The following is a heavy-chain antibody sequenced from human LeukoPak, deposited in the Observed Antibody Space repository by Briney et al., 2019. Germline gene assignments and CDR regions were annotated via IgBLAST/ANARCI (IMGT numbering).Heavy chain of an antibody. V-gene: IGHV3-72*01. Sequence: GGSLRLSCEASGFNLSDHYMDWVRQAPGKGLEWVGRTRNRANRYTTEYAASVKGRFTISRDDSENSVYLQMNSLKTEDTAVYYCARGRGAGLIFQNDFDYWGQGTLVTVSS. J-gene: IGHJ4*02. D-gene: IGHD3-9*01. CDR2: TRNRANRYTT. CDR1: GFNLSDHY. CDR3: ARGRGAGLIFQNDFDY.